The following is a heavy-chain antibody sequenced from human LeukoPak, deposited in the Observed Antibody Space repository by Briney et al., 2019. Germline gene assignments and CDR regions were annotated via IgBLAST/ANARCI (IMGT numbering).Heavy chain of an antibody. CDR3: ARVLYSSSQGVDY. D-gene: IGHD6-13*01. CDR2: ISTSSRYI. V-gene: IGHV3-21*01. J-gene: IGHJ4*02. Sequence: GGSLRLSCGVSGFTFRSYSMSWVSQAPGKGLEWVSSISTSSRYISYADSVKGRFTISRDNAKNSLILQMNSLRADDTAVYYCARVLYSSSQGVDYWGQGTLVTVSS. CDR1: GFTFRSYS.